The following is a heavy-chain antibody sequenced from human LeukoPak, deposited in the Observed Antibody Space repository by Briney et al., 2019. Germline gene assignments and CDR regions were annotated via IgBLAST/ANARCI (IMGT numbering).Heavy chain of an antibody. D-gene: IGHD3-10*01. CDR2: IDWDDDK. CDR1: GFSLSTSGMC. J-gene: IGHJ3*02. V-gene: IGHV2-70*11. Sequence: SGPAPVKPTQTLTLTCTFSGFSLSTSGMCVSWIRQPPGKALEWLARIDWDDDKYYSTSLKTRHTISKDTSKNQVVLTMTNMDPVDTATYYCARISVATDAFDIWGQGTMVTVS. CDR3: ARISVATDAFDI.